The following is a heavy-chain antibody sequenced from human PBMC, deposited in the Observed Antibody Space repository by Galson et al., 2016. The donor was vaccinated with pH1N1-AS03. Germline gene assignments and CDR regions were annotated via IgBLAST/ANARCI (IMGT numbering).Heavy chain of an antibody. CDR3: ARKSFSRAVVDILGLGAYGFDA. J-gene: IGHJ6*02. Sequence: SVKVSCKASGGTFSSSIFNWVRQAPGQGLEWMGGIIPNFDTANYAQKFQGRVTITADISTNTAYMELSSLRSEDTAVDYCARKSFSRAVVDILGLGAYGFDAWGQGTTVTVSS. V-gene: IGHV1-69*06. D-gene: IGHD5-12*01. CDR2: IIPNFDTA. CDR1: GGTFSSSI.